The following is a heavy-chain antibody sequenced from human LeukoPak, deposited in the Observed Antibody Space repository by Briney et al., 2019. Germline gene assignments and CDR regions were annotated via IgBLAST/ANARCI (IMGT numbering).Heavy chain of an antibody. Sequence: TSVKVSCKASGGTFSSYAISWVRQAPGQGLEWMGRIIPILGIANYAQKFQGRVTITADKSTSTAYMELSSLRSEDTAVYYCASNIVVVPAAKLVSDIQYYYYGMDIWGQGTTVTVSS. CDR3: ASNIVVVPAAKLVSDIQYYYYGMDI. CDR1: GGTFSSYA. J-gene: IGHJ6*02. D-gene: IGHD2-2*01. CDR2: IIPILGIA. V-gene: IGHV1-69*04.